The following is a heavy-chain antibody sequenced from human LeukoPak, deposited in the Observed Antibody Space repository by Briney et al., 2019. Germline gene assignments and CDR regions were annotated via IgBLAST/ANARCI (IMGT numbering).Heavy chain of an antibody. D-gene: IGHD3-22*01. CDR2: IYYSGST. J-gene: IGHJ4*02. CDR1: GGSISSSSYY. CDR3: VKGITMIEGPPDY. V-gene: IGHV4-39*07. Sequence: SETLSLTCTVSGGSISSSSYYWGWIRQPPGKGLEWIGSIYYSGSTYYNPSLKSRVTISIDTSKNQFSLRLSSVTAADTAVYYCVKGITMIEGPPDYWGQGTLVTVSS.